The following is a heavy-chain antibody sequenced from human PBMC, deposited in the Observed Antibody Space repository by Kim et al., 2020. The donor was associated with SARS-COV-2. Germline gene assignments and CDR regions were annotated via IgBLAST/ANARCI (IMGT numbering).Heavy chain of an antibody. D-gene: IGHD4-17*01. CDR1: GFTVSSNY. V-gene: IGHV3-66*01. J-gene: IGHJ5*02. CDR3: ARDGGYGDSNWFDP. CDR2: IYINGIT. Sequence: GGSLRLSCTASGFTVSSNYMSWVRQAPGKGLEWASIIYINGITYYVDSVKGRFTISRDNSKNTLYLQMNSLRVEDTAVYYCARDGGYGDSNWFDPWGQGTLVTVSS.